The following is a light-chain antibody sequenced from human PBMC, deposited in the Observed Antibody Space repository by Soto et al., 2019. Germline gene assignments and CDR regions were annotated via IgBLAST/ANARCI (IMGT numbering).Light chain of an antibody. CDR1: SSDVGGYSY. Sequence: QSVLTQPPSASGSPGQSVTISCTGASSDVGGYSYASWYQQHPGKAPKLMIYEVSKRPSGVPDRFSGSKSGTSASLAISGLQSEDEATYYCAAWDDSLNGRVFGGGTKLTVL. V-gene: IGLV2-8*01. CDR3: AAWDDSLNGRV. J-gene: IGLJ3*02. CDR2: EVS.